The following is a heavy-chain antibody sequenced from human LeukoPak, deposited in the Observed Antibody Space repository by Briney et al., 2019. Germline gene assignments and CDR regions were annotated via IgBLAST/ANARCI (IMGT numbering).Heavy chain of an antibody. CDR3: ASTPRDSSSSYYFDY. CDR1: GGSLTTGAYY. CDR2: IYTSGST. V-gene: IGHV4-61*02. Sequence: SETLSLTCTVSGGSLTTGAYYWSWIRQPAGKGLEWIGRIYTSGSTNYNPSLKSRVTMSVDTSKNQFSLKLSSVTAADTAVYYCASTPRDSSSSYYFDYWGQGTLVTVSS. J-gene: IGHJ4*02. D-gene: IGHD6-6*01.